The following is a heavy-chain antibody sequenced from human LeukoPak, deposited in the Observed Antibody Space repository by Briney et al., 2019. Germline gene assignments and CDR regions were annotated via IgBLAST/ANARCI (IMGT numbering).Heavy chain of an antibody. D-gene: IGHD3-22*01. CDR3: ERARNYYDSSGQPWDAFDI. J-gene: IGHJ3*02. Sequence: GGSLRLTCAASGFTFSDYYMSWIRQAPGKGLEWVSYISSSGSTIYYADSVKGRFTISRDNAKNSLYLQMNSLRAEDTAVYYCERARNYYDSSGQPWDAFDIWGQGTMVTVSS. CDR2: ISSSGSTI. V-gene: IGHV3-11*01. CDR1: GFTFSDYY.